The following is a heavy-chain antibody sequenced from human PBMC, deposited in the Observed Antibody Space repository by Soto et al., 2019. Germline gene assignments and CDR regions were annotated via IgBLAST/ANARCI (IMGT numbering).Heavy chain of an antibody. V-gene: IGHV4-59*01. CDR3: AAGEASSRNLAPYYLDF. J-gene: IGHJ4*02. CDR2: IHYSGTT. CDR1: GCSMRNYF. Sequence: TLSLTCTVSGCSMRNYFWTWIRQPPGKGLEWIGYIHYSGTTSFFPSYNPSLRSRVTISEDTSKNQFSLKLLSVTTADTAVYFCAAGEASSRNLAPYYLDFWGQGTLVTVSS. D-gene: IGHD6-13*01.